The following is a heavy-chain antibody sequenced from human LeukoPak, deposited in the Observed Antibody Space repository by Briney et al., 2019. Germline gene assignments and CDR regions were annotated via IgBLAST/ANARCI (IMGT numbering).Heavy chain of an antibody. CDR2: ISSSSSYI. Sequence: GGSLRLSCAASGFTFSSYSMNWVRQAPGKGLEWVSSISSSSSYIYYADSVKGRFTISRDNAKTSLYLQMNSLRAEDTAVYYCARDRVRAPLQDYVDYWGQGTLVTVSS. CDR3: ARDRVRAPLQDYVDY. CDR1: GFTFSSYS. V-gene: IGHV3-21*01. J-gene: IGHJ4*02. D-gene: IGHD3-10*01.